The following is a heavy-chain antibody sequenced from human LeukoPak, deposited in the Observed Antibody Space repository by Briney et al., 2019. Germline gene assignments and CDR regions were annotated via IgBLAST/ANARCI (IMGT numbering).Heavy chain of an antibody. Sequence: PSETLPLTCTVSGGSISSSSYYWGWIRQPPGKGLEWIGSIYYSGSTYYNPSLKSRVTISVDTSKNQFSLKLSSVTAADTAVYYCARLSIGVTMIVVAQDNAFDIWGQGTRVTVSS. CDR2: IYYSGST. J-gene: IGHJ3*02. CDR3: ARLSIGVTMIVVAQDNAFDI. D-gene: IGHD3-22*01. CDR1: GGSISSSSYY. V-gene: IGHV4-39*01.